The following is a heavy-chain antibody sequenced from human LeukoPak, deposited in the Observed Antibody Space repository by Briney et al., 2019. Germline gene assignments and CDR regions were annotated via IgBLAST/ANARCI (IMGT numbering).Heavy chain of an antibody. D-gene: IGHD6-6*01. CDR2: IYSGGST. J-gene: IGHJ5*02. Sequence: PGGSLRLSCAASGFTVSSNYMSWVRQAPGKGLEWVSVIYSGGSTYYADSVKGRFTISRDNSKNTLYLQMNSLRAEDTAVYYCARVGSRTQLVDWFDPWGQGTLVTVSA. V-gene: IGHV3-66*01. CDR1: GFTVSSNY. CDR3: ARVGSRTQLVDWFDP.